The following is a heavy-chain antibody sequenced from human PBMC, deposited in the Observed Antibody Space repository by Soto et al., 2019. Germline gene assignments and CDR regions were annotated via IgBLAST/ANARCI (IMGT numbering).Heavy chain of an antibody. D-gene: IGHD3-3*01. V-gene: IGHV1-2*02. J-gene: IGHJ6*02. CDR1: GYTFTGYY. CDR3: AREGGGYGVDYYYYGMDV. CDR2: IKPNSGGT. Sequence: ASVKVSCKASGYTFTGYYMHWVRQAPGQGLEWMGWIKPNSGGTNYAQKVQGRVTMTRDTSISTAYMELSRLRSDDTAVYYCAREGGGYGVDYYYYGMDVWGQGTTVTVSS.